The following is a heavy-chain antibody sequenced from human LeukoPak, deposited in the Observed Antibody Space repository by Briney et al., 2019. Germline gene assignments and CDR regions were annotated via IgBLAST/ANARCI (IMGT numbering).Heavy chain of an antibody. Sequence: GGSLRLSCAASGSTFGSYAMTWVRQAPGEGLEWVSGISGSGGSTYFADSVKGRFTISRDNSKNTLYVQMNSLRAEDTAVYFCAKDLSPADYYDSSGYYVRGDFDYWGQGTLVTVSS. CDR3: AKDLSPADYYDSSGYYVRGDFDY. J-gene: IGHJ4*02. CDR2: ISGSGGST. V-gene: IGHV3-23*01. D-gene: IGHD3-22*01. CDR1: GSTFGSYA.